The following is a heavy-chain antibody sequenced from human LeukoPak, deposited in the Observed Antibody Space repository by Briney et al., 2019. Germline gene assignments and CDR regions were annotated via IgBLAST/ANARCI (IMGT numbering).Heavy chain of an antibody. J-gene: IGHJ4*02. CDR3: ARAGDGTAARDY. CDR1: GFTFSSYS. V-gene: IGHV3-7*01. D-gene: IGHD2-15*01. Sequence: PGGSLRLSCAASGFTFSSYSMNWVRQAPGKGLEWVANINENGNEKYYVDSVKGRFTVSRDNAKNSLYLQMNSLRAEDTAVYYCARAGDGTAARDYWGQGTLVTVSS. CDR2: INENGNEK.